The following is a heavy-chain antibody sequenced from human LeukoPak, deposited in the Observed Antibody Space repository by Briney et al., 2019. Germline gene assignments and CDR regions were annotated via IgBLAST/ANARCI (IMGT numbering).Heavy chain of an antibody. D-gene: IGHD2-21*02. V-gene: IGHV3-30-3*01. CDR3: ARSLQESLVVTAIGAFDI. J-gene: IGHJ3*02. Sequence: GGSLRLSCAASGFSFSDFAMPWVRQAPGKGLEWVVVISYDGSNKYYADSVKGRFTISRDNSKNTLYLQMNSLRAEDTAVYYCARSLQESLVVTAIGAFDIWGQGTMVTVSS. CDR1: GFSFSDFA. CDR2: ISYDGSNK.